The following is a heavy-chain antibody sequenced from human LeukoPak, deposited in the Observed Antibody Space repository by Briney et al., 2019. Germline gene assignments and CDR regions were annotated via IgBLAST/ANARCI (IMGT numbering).Heavy chain of an antibody. CDR1: GFTFTYTL. J-gene: IGHJ4*02. V-gene: IGHV3-15*01. D-gene: IGHD2-15*01. CDR2: IKSITDGGTT. CDR3: TTDSRVGSANFDS. Sequence: PGGSLRLSCAASGFTFTYTLMSWVRQAPGKGLEWVGRIKSITDGGTTDYAAPVKGRSTVSRDDSKSTLYLQMNSLKTEDTAVYYCTTDSRVGSANFDSWGQGTLVTVSS.